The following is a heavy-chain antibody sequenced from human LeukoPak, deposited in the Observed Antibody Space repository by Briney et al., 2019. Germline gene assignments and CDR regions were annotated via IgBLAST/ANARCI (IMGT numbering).Heavy chain of an antibody. V-gene: IGHV1-2*02. D-gene: IGHD1-26*01. CDR3: ARPGLSGTYGAFYFDY. Sequence: GASVKVSCKASGYTFTGYYMHWVRQAPGQGLEWMGWINPNSGGTNYAQKFQGRVTMTRDTSISTAYMELSRLRSDDTAVYYCARPGLSGTYGAFYFDYWGQGTLVTVSS. CDR1: GYTFTGYY. J-gene: IGHJ4*02. CDR2: INPNSGGT.